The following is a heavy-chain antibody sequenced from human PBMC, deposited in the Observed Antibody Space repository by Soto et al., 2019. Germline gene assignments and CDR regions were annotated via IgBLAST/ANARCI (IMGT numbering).Heavy chain of an antibody. CDR3: ARSATGSYYTRDI. J-gene: IGHJ3*02. D-gene: IGHD3-10*01. Sequence: GGSLRLSCAASGFTVSSNYMSWVRQAPGKGLEWVSVIYSGGSTYYADSVKGRFTISRHNSKNTLYLQMNSLRAEDTAVYYCARSATGSYYTRDIWGQGTMVTVSS. V-gene: IGHV3-53*04. CDR2: IYSGGST. CDR1: GFTVSSNY.